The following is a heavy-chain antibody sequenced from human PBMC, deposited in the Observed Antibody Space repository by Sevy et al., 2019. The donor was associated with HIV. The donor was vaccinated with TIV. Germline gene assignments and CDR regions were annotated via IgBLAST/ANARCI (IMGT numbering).Heavy chain of an antibody. J-gene: IGHJ6*03. CDR2: ISGSGTRT. D-gene: IGHD3-22*01. Sequence: GGSLRLSCAVSGFSFDSYGMTWVRQAPGKGLEWVSAISGSGTRTYYADSVKGRFIISRDNSKNTLDLQMNSLRAEDRAIYSFAKGGGGHYDPDEIAYYFYYYNMDVWGKGTTVTVSS. CDR1: GFSFDSYG. CDR3: AKGGGGHYDPDEIAYYFYYYNMDV. V-gene: IGHV3-23*01.